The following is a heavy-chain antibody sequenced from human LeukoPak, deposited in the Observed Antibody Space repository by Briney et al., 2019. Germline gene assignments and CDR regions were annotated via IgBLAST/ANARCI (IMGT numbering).Heavy chain of an antibody. CDR1: GYTFTSYD. V-gene: IGHV1-8*01. CDR2: MNPNSGNT. D-gene: IGHD3-9*01. CDR3: AKDQPLRYFDWLSSDYYYYYGMDV. Sequence: ASVKVSCKASGYTFTSYDINWVRQATGQGLEWMGWMNPNSGNTGYAQKFQGRVIMTRNTSISTAYMELSSLRSEDTAVYYCAKDQPLRYFDWLSSDYYYYYGMDVWGQGTTVTVSS. J-gene: IGHJ6*02.